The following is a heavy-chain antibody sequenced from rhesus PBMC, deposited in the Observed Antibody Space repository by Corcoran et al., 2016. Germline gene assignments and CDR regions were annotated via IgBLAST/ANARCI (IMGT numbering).Heavy chain of an antibody. CDR3: ASGPEGYNRFDV. V-gene: IGHV4-169*02. D-gene: IGHD3-34*01. J-gene: IGHJ5-1*01. Sequence: QVQLQESGPGLVKPSETLSVTCAVSGGSISSSYWRWIRQAPGKGLEWIGYLYGSGSSNNYNPSLKSRVTRSVDTSKNQFSLKLSSVTAADTAVYYCASGPEGYNRFDVWGAGVLVTVAS. CDR1: GGSISSSY. CDR2: LYGSGSSN.